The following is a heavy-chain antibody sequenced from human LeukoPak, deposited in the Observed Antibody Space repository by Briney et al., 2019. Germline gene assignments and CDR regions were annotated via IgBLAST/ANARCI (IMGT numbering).Heavy chain of an antibody. CDR1: GGSISSYY. D-gene: IGHD6-19*01. CDR2: IYYSGST. V-gene: IGHV4-59*01. CDR3: ARVKSSRDDAFDI. Sequence: SETLSLTCTVSGGSISSYYWSWIRQPPGKGLEWIGYIYYSGSTNYNPSLKSRVTISVHTSKNQFSLKLSSVTAADTAVYYCARVKSSRDDAFDIWGQGTMVTVSS. J-gene: IGHJ3*02.